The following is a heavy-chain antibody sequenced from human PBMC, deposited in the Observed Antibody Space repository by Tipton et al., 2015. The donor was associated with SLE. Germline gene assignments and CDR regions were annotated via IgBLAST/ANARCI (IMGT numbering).Heavy chain of an antibody. Sequence: TLSLTCTVSGGSISSYYWTWIRQPPGKGLEWIGYIHYSGSANYNPSLKSRVTISVDTSENQFSLRLTSVTAADTAVYFCARGVGARDYFDYWGQGTLVTVSS. J-gene: IGHJ4*02. CDR1: GGSISSYY. CDR3: ARGVGARDYFDY. D-gene: IGHD1-26*01. V-gene: IGHV4-59*12. CDR2: IHYSGSA.